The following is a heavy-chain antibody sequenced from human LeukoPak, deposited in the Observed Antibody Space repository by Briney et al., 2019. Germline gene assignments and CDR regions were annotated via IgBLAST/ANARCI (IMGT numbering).Heavy chain of an antibody. CDR1: GYSFTGYY. J-gene: IGHJ4*02. Sequence: ASVKVSCKASGYSFTGYYMHWVRQAPGQGLEWMGWINPNSGGTKYAQKFQGRVTMTRDMSISTAYMELRMLRSDDTAVYNCARGRLSAGWEIRPKFDYWGQGTLVTVSS. V-gene: IGHV1-2*02. CDR2: INPNSGGT. D-gene: IGHD1-26*01. CDR3: ARGRLSAGWEIRPKFDY.